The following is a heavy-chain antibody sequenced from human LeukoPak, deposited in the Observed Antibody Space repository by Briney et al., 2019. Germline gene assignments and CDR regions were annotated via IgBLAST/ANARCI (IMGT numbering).Heavy chain of an antibody. V-gene: IGHV3-72*01. CDR2: TRDKPRSYTT. J-gene: IGHJ5*02. CDR3: ARSGVYEALEFDP. CDR1: KFTFSDHY. Sequence: GGSLRLXCAASKFTFSDHYMDWVRQAPGKGLEWVGRTRDKPRSYTTEYAASVKGRFTISRDDSKNSLYLQMNSLKTEDTAVYYCARSGVYEALEFDPWGQGTLVTVSS. D-gene: IGHD6-13*01.